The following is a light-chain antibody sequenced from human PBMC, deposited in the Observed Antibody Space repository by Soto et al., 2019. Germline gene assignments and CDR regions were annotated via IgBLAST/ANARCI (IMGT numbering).Light chain of an antibody. CDR2: AAS. CDR1: QDIRND. CDR3: LHDYQYPLT. Sequence: AIQMTQSPSSLSASVGDRVTISCRASQDIRNDLGWYQQKPGKAPMLLIYAASSLQSGVPSRFSSSGSSTYFTLTISRLQREDFATYYCLHDYQYPLTFGGGTKVDI. V-gene: IGKV1-6*01. J-gene: IGKJ4*01.